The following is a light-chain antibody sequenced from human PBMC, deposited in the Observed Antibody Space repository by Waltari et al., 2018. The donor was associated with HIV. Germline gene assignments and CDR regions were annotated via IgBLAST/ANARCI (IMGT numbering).Light chain of an antibody. V-gene: IGLV2-14*01. CDR2: DVS. Sequence: QSALTQPASVSGSPGQSITISCTGTRSDGGGYNYVSWYQQHPGKAPKLMIYDVSNRPSGVSNRFSGSKSGNTASLTISGLQAEDEADYYCSSYTSSSTFYVVFGGGTKLTVL. J-gene: IGLJ2*01. CDR1: RSDGGGYNY. CDR3: SSYTSSSTFYVV.